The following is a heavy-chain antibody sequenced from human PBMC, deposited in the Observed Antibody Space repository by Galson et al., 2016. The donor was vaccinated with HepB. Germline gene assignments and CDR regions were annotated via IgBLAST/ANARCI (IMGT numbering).Heavy chain of an antibody. CDR3: ARAGGGSPPSYYGMGV. CDR2: IHYSGRT. Sequence: TLSLTCTVSGGSISSGTYYWNWIRQHPGKGLEWIGYIHYSGRTYYNPSLKSRISMSVDSSKNQFSLNVNSVTAADTAVYYCARAGGGSPPSYYGMGVWGQGSPVTVSS. V-gene: IGHV4-31*03. D-gene: IGHD2-15*01. J-gene: IGHJ6*02. CDR1: GGSISSGTYY.